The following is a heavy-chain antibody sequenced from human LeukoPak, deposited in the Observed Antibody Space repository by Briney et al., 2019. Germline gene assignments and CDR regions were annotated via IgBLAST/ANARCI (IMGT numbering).Heavy chain of an antibody. V-gene: IGHV4-39*07. Sequence: SSETLSLTCTVSGGYTSSANHHWGWVRQAPGKGLEWIGSIHHSGNTNYNPSLKSRVSISVDTSKNQFSLKVHSVTAADTAVYYCARAPYYYVPPIDSWGQGTLVTVSS. J-gene: IGHJ4*02. CDR1: GGYTSSANHH. CDR3: ARAPYYYVPPIDS. D-gene: IGHD3-10*02. CDR2: IHHSGNT.